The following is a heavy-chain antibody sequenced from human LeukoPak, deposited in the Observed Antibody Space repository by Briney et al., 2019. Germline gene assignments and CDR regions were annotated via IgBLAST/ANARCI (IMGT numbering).Heavy chain of an antibody. V-gene: IGHV4-34*01. CDR1: GGSFSGYY. CDR3: ARGVGSSDIVVVPAAITLIYFDY. Sequence: SETLSLTCAVYGGSFSGYYWSWIRQPPGKGLEWIGEINHSGSTNYNPSLKSRVTISVDTSKNQFSLKLSSVTAADTAVYYCARGVGSSDIVVVPAAITLIYFDYWGQGTLVTVSS. D-gene: IGHD2-2*02. J-gene: IGHJ4*02. CDR2: INHSGST.